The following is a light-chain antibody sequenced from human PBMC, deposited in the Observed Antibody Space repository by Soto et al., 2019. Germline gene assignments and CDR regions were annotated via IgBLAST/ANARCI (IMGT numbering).Light chain of an antibody. J-gene: IGLJ2*01. CDR3: AAWDDSLNGVV. V-gene: IGLV1-44*01. Sequence: QSVLTQPPSASGTPGQRVTISCSGSGSNIGSDTVNWYQQLPGTAPKLLIYSINQRPSGVPDRFSGSKSGTSASLAISGLQSDDEADYYCAAWDDSLNGVVFGGRTKGTVL. CDR1: GSNIGSDT. CDR2: SIN.